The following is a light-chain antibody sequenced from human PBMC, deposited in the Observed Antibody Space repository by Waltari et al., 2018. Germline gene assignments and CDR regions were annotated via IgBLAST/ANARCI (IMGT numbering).Light chain of an antibody. Sequence: EIVMTQSPVTMSVSPGEGVTLSCTASERVGTDGAWYRHTPGPPPRLLIYYANARATGVPARISGSGSGTDFTLTISSLEPEDFAFYYCQQSRQWPRRTFGQGTKLEI. CDR1: ERVGTD. V-gene: IGKV3D-15*01. J-gene: IGKJ2*01. CDR3: QQSRQWPRRT. CDR2: YAN.